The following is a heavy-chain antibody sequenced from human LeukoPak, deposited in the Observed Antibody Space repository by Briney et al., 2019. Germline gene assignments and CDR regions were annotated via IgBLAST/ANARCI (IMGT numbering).Heavy chain of an antibody. CDR2: LYTSGST. D-gene: IGHD6-19*01. CDR1: DGSISSYY. Sequence: SETLSLTCTVSDGSISSYYWSWIRQPAGKGLEWVGRLYTSGSTNYNPSLKSRVTMSVDTSKNQFSLKLSSVTAADTAVYYCACSSSGWFWNYWGQGTLVTASS. V-gene: IGHV4-4*07. CDR3: ACSSSGWFWNY. J-gene: IGHJ4*02.